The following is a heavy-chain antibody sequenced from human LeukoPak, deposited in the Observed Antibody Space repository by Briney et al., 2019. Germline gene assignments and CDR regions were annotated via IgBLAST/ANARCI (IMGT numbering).Heavy chain of an antibody. CDR1: GGTFSSYA. J-gene: IGHJ4*02. CDR3: AREVRGVQMDY. CDR2: IIPIFGTA. Sequence: GATVKVSCKASGGTFSSYAISWVRQAPGQGLEWMGGIIPIFGTANYAQKFQGRVTITADESTSTAYMELSSLRSEDTAVYYCAREVRGVQMDYWGQGTLVTVSS. D-gene: IGHD3-10*01. V-gene: IGHV1-69*13.